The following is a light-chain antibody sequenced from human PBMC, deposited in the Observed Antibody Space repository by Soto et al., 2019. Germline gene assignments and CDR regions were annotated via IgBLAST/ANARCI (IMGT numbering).Light chain of an antibody. Sequence: QSVLTQPPSVSGAPGQKVTISCSGSSSNIGINYVSWYQQLPGTAPKLLIYENNRRPSGVPDRFSGSKSGTSATLDITGLQPGDEADFFCGTWDSSLTAEVFGGGTKLTVL. CDR2: ENN. CDR1: SSNIGINY. CDR3: GTWDSSLTAEV. J-gene: IGLJ3*02. V-gene: IGLV1-51*02.